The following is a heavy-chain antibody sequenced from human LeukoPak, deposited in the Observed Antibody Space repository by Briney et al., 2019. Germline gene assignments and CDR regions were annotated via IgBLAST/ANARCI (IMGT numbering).Heavy chain of an antibody. J-gene: IGHJ6*03. CDR3: ARGGELLDAHYYYYYMDV. Sequence: GGSLRLSCVASGFTFSSRDWMTWVRQAPGKGLEWVANIKQDGSEKNYVDSVKGRFTISRDNAKNSVDLQMNSLRAEDTALYYCARGGELLDAHYYYYYMDVWGKGTTVTVSS. CDR2: IKQDGSEK. CDR1: GFTFSSRDW. V-gene: IGHV3-7*03. D-gene: IGHD1-26*01.